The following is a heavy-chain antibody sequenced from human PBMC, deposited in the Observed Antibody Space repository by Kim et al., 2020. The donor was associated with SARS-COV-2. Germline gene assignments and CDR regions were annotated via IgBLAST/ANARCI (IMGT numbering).Heavy chain of an antibody. CDR1: GFTFSSYE. CDR3: ARRVPRVRVAPGDDY. J-gene: IGHJ4*02. CDR2: ISSSGSTI. D-gene: IGHD2-15*01. V-gene: IGHV3-48*03. Sequence: GGSLRLSCAASGFTFSSYEMNWVRQAPGKGLEWVSYISSSGSTIYYADSVKGRFTISRDNAKNSLYLQMNSLRAEDTAVYYCARRVPRVRVAPGDDYWGPGTLVTVSS.